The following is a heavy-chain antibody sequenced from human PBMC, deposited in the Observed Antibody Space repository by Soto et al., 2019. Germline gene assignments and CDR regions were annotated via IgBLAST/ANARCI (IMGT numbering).Heavy chain of an antibody. D-gene: IGHD3-3*01. J-gene: IGHJ5*02. CDR2: ISYDGSNK. V-gene: IGHV3-30-3*01. CDR3: ARGSFTIFGVVPYWFDP. Sequence: QVQLVESGGGVVQPGRSLRLSCAASGFTFSSYAMHWVRQAPGKGLEWVAVISYDGSNKYYADSVKGRFTISRDNSKNTLYLQMNSLRAEDTAVYYCARGSFTIFGVVPYWFDPWGQGTLVTVSS. CDR1: GFTFSSYA.